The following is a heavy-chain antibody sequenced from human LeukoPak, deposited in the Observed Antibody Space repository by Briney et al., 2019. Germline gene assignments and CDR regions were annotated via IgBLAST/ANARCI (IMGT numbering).Heavy chain of an antibody. CDR1: GFTFSSYA. CDR2: ISGSGGST. Sequence: GGSLRLSCAASGFTFSSYAMSWVRQAPGKGLEWVSAISGSGGSTYYADSVKGRFTISRDNSKNTLYLQMNSLRAEDTAVYYCAVDTAMVTTPDYWGQGNLVTVSS. V-gene: IGHV3-23*01. CDR3: AVDTAMVTTPDY. J-gene: IGHJ4*02. D-gene: IGHD5-18*01.